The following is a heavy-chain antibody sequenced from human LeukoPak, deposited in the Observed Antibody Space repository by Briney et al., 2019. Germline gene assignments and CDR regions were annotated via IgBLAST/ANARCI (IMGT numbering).Heavy chain of an antibody. V-gene: IGHV3-11*04. Sequence: GGSLRLSCADSGFTFRDYYMSWIRQAPGKGVERVSYISSSGRTIYYADSVKGRFTISSDNAKNSLYLQMNSLRAEDTAVYYCARGVHSPLGIWGQGTMVTVSS. CDR1: GFTFRDYY. CDR3: ARGVHSPLGI. CDR2: ISSSGRTI. D-gene: IGHD1-1*01. J-gene: IGHJ3*02.